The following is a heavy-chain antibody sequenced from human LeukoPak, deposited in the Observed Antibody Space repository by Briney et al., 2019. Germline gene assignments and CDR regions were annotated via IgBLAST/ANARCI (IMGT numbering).Heavy chain of an antibody. CDR2: INPNTGGT. Sequence: ASVKVSCKASGYTFTGYYMHWVRQAPGQGLEWMGWINPNTGGTNYAQKFQGRVTMTRDTPISTAYMELSRLRSDDTAVYYCARDQVLLWFGETTDAFDIWGQGTMVTVSS. CDR3: ARDQVLLWFGETTDAFDI. V-gene: IGHV1-2*02. J-gene: IGHJ3*02. CDR1: GYTFTGYY. D-gene: IGHD3-10*01.